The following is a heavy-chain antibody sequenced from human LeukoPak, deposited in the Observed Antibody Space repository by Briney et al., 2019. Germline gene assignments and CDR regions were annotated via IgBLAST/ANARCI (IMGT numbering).Heavy chain of an antibody. V-gene: IGHV3-23*01. D-gene: IGHD2-15*01. J-gene: IGHJ3*02. CDR2: ISGSGGST. CDR3: AKGSGGTRPHAFDI. CDR1: GFTFSSYA. Sequence: GGTLRLSCAVSGFTFSSYAMSWVRQAPGKGLEWVSAISGSGGSTFYADSVKGRFTISRDNSKNTLYLQMNSLRAEDTAVYYCAKGSGGTRPHAFDIWGQGTMVTVSS.